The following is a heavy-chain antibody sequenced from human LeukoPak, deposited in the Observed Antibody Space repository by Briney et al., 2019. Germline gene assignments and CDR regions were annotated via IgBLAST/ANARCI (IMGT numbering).Heavy chain of an antibody. CDR1: GFTFSSFD. Sequence: GGSLRLSCAASGFTFSSFDMTWVRQAPGKGLEWVSTITVSATNTYYADSVKGRFTISRDNSKNTLYLQMNSLRADDTAVYYCATITSMRVVLISWGQGTLVTVSS. J-gene: IGHJ1*01. CDR3: ATITSMRVVLIS. D-gene: IGHD3-22*01. V-gene: IGHV3-23*01. CDR2: ITVSATNT.